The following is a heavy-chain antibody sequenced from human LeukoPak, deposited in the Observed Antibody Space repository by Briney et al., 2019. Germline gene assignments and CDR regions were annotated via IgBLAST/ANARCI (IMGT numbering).Heavy chain of an antibody. J-gene: IGHJ4*02. CDR2: IYSGGST. CDR1: GFTVSSNY. V-gene: IGHV3-53*01. CDR3: ARDNYYDTRAFDY. Sequence: GGSLRLSCAASGFTVSSNYMSWVRQAPGKGLEWVSVIYSGGSTYYADSVKGRFTISRDNSKNTLYLQMNSLRAEDTAVYYCARDNYYDTRAFDYWGQGTLVTVSS. D-gene: IGHD3-22*01.